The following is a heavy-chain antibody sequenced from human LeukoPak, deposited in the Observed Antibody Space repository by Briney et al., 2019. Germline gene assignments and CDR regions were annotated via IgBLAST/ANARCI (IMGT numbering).Heavy chain of an antibody. Sequence: GGSLRLSCAASGFTFSSYAMHWVRQAPGKGLEWVAVISYDGSNKYYADSVKGRFTISRDNSKNTLYLQMNSLRAEDTAVYYCAKDARGLYLYYFDYWGQGTLVTVSS. V-gene: IGHV3-30*04. J-gene: IGHJ4*02. CDR2: ISYDGSNK. CDR1: GFTFSSYA. D-gene: IGHD6-19*01. CDR3: AKDARGLYLYYFDY.